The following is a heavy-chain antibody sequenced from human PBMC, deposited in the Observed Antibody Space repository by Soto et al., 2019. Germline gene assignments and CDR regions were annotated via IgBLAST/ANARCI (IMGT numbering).Heavy chain of an antibody. CDR2: IYYSGST. CDR1: GGSISSGGYY. V-gene: IGHV4-31*03. CDR3: ARCPEDYGDYSYYFDY. D-gene: IGHD4-17*01. J-gene: IGHJ4*02. Sequence: SETLSLTCTVSGGSISSGGYYWSWIRQHPGKGLEWIGYIYYSGSTYYNPSLKSRVTISVDTSKNQFSLKLSSVTAADTAVYYCARCPEDYGDYSYYFDYWGQGTLVTVS.